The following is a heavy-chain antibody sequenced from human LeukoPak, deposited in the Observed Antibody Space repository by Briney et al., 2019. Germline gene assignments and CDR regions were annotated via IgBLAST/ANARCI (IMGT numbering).Heavy chain of an antibody. V-gene: IGHV3-23*01. CDR3: AKNAIYDILTGYYKADYFDY. Sequence: GGSLRLSCAASGFTFSSYAMSWVRQAPGKGLEWVSAISGSGGSTYYADSAKGRLTISRDNSKNPLYLQMNSLRAEDTAVYYCAKNAIYDILTGYYKADYFDYWGQGTLATVSS. CDR1: GFTFSSYA. J-gene: IGHJ4*02. CDR2: ISGSGGST. D-gene: IGHD3-9*01.